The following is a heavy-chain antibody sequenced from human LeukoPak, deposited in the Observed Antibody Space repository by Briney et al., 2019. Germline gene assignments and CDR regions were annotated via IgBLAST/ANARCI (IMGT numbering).Heavy chain of an antibody. V-gene: IGHV4-61*08. Sequence: PSETLSLTCSVSGGSVSSGDSYWTWIRQSPGKGLEWIGYLYNIGSANYNPSLTSRLTISLDTSKNQFSLKLSSVTAADTAVYYCARGGGHYNWNGPYYYYGMDVWGQGTTVTVSS. J-gene: IGHJ6*02. CDR1: GGSVSSGDSY. D-gene: IGHD1-20*01. CDR3: ARGGGHYNWNGPYYYYGMDV. CDR2: LYNIGSA.